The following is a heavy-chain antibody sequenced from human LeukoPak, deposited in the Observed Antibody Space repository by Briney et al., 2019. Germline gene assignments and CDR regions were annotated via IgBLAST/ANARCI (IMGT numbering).Heavy chain of an antibody. J-gene: IGHJ4*02. CDR2: ISSGSTHI. Sequence: GGSLRLSCVASGFTFSSSSMNWVRQAPGKGLEWVSAISSGSTHIYYADSVKGRFTISRDNTKNSLFLQMNSLRGDDTAVYYCARVGKGTLDYWGQGTLVTVSS. V-gene: IGHV3-21*01. D-gene: IGHD7-27*01. CDR1: GFTFSSSS. CDR3: ARVGKGTLDY.